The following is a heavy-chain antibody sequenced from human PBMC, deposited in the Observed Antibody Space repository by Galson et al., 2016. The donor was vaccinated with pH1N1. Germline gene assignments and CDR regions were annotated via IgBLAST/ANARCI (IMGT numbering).Heavy chain of an antibody. CDR1: GYYFSNYW. J-gene: IGHJ6*02. Sequence: QSGAEVKKPGESLRISCKASGYYFSNYWIGWVRQMPGKGLEWMGIIFPGDSNLKYSPSFQVQVIISADKSLTTVYLQWNSLKASDTAIYYCDILGGPQGQVYYYNYGMDVWGQGTTVTVSS. V-gene: IGHV5-51*03. D-gene: IGHD3-16*01. CDR2: IFPGDSNL. CDR3: DILGGPQGQVYYYNYGMDV.